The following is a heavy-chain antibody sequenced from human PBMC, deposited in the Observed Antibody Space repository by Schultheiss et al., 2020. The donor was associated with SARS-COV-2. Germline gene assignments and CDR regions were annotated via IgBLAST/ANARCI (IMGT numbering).Heavy chain of an antibody. Sequence: SETLSLTCTVSGGSISSYYWSWIRQPPGKGLEWIGEIYHSGSTNYNPSLKSRVTISVDKSKNQFSLKLSSVTAADTAVYYCARASSGWASGMDVWGQGTTVTVSS. CDR1: GGSISSYY. CDR2: IYHSGST. CDR3: ARASSGWASGMDV. J-gene: IGHJ6*02. V-gene: IGHV4-59*12. D-gene: IGHD6-19*01.